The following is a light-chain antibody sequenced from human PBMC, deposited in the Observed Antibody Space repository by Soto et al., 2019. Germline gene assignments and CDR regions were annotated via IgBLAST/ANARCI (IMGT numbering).Light chain of an antibody. Sequence: EIVLTQSPGTLSLSPGARATLSCRASQSVSSSYLDWYQQKPGQAPRLLIYGASSRATGIPYRFSGSGSGTDFTLTISRLEREDFAMYYCQQYGSSPQTCGQGTKVEI. J-gene: IGKJ1*01. CDR3: QQYGSSPQT. CDR1: QSVSSSY. V-gene: IGKV3-20*01. CDR2: GAS.